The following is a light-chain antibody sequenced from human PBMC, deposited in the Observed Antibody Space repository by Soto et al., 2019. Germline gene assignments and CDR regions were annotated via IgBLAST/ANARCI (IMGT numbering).Light chain of an antibody. V-gene: IGKV3-11*01. Sequence: EIVLTQSPATLSLSPGERATRSCRASQSVSTYLAWYQQKPGQAPRLLIYDASNRATGIPARFTGSGSGTDFTLTISSLEPEDFAVYYCQQRRNWPRLAFGGGTKVDIK. CDR1: QSVSTY. CDR3: QQRRNWPRLA. CDR2: DAS. J-gene: IGKJ4*01.